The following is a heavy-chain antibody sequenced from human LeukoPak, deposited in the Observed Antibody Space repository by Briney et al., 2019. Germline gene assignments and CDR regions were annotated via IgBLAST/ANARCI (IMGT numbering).Heavy chain of an antibody. CDR2: IYYSGST. D-gene: IGHD3-22*01. CDR3: ARRYYDSSGPFDY. J-gene: IGHJ4*01. CDR1: GGSISSSSYY. Sequence: SETLSLTCTVSGGSISSSSYYWGWIRQPPGKGLEWIGSIYYSGSTYYNPSLKSRVTISVDTSKNQFSLKLSSVTAADTAVYYCARRYYDSSGPFDYWGHGILVTVSP. V-gene: IGHV4-39*01.